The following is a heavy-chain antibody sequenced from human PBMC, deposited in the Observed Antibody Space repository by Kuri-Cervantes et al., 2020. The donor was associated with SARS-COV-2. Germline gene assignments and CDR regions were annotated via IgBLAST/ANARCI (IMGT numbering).Heavy chain of an antibody. CDR1: GFTFDDYA. CDR2: INWNGGST. V-gene: IGHV3-20*04. D-gene: IGHD2-2*02. J-gene: IGHJ3*02. CDR3: AKDLGYCSSTSCYNSSPLGAFDI. Sequence: GGSLRPSCAASGFTFDDYAMSWVRKAPGKGLEWVSGINWNGGSTGYADSVKGRFTISRDNAKNSLYLQMNSLRAEDTAVYYCAKDLGYCSSTSCYNSSPLGAFDIWGQGTMVTVSS.